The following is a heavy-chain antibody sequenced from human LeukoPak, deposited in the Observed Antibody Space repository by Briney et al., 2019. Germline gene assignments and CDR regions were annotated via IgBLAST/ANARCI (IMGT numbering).Heavy chain of an antibody. D-gene: IGHD5-18*01. CDR1: GGSISSGGYS. J-gene: IGHJ4*02. CDR2: IYHSGST. V-gene: IGHV4-30-2*01. CDR3: ARGVYSYGYDAKYYFDY. Sequence: SQTVSLNCAVSGGSISSGGYSWSWIRQPPGKGLEWIGYIYHSGSTYYNPSLKSRVTISVDRSKNQFSLKLSSVTAADTAVYYCARGVYSYGYDAKYYFDYWGQGTLVTVSS.